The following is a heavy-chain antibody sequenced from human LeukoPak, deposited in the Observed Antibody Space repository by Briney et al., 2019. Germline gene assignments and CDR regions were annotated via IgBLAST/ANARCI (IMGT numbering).Heavy chain of an antibody. CDR2: ISGSGGST. J-gene: IGHJ5*02. CDR3: ATGGTTGTTGGGFDT. V-gene: IGHV3-23*01. CDR1: GFTFSSYA. D-gene: IGHD1-1*01. Sequence: GSLRLSCAASGFTFSSYAMSWVRQHPGKGLEWVSAISGSGGSTYYTDSVKGRFTISRDNSKNTLYLQMSSLRAEDTAIYYCATGGTTGTTGGGFDTWGQGTLVTVSS.